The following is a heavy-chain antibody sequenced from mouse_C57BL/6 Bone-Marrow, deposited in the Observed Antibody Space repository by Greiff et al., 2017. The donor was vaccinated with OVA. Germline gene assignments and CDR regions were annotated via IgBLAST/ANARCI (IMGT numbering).Heavy chain of an antibody. V-gene: IGHV5-6*01. CDR1: GFTFSSYG. CDR3: ARPVSYGYFDV. J-gene: IGHJ1*03. Sequence: EVMLVESGGDLVKPGGSLKLSCAASGFTFSSYGMSWVRQTPDKRLEWVATISSGGSYTYYPDSVKGRFTISRDNAKNTLYLQMSSLKSEDTAMYYCARPVSYGYFDVWVTGTTVTVSS. CDR2: ISSGGSYT.